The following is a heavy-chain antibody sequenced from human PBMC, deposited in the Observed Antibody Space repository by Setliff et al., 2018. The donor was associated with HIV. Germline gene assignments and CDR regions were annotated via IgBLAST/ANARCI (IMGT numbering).Heavy chain of an antibody. CDR3: ACPKEGYSGSGGAFQI. Sequence: GGSLRLSCAASGFTFSSYAMSWVRQAPGKGLEWVSCISSSSSTIYYADSVKGRFTISRDNAKNSLYLQMNSLRADDTAMYYCACPKEGYSGSGGAFQIWGQGTMVTVSS. CDR2: ISSSSSTI. CDR1: GFTFSSYA. D-gene: IGHD3-10*01. V-gene: IGHV3-48*04. J-gene: IGHJ3*02.